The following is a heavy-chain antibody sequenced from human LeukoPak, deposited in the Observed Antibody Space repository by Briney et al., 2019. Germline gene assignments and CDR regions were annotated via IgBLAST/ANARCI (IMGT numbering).Heavy chain of an antibody. CDR3: AREDPGYSSGWYSIH. V-gene: IGHV3-33*01. Sequence: GRSLRLSCAASGFTFSSYGMHWVRQAPGKGLEWVAVIWYDGSNKYYADSVKGRFTISRDNSKNTLYLQMNSLRAEDTAVYYCAREDPGYSSGWYSIHWGQGTLVTVSS. CDR1: GFTFSSYG. CDR2: IWYDGSNK. D-gene: IGHD6-19*01. J-gene: IGHJ4*02.